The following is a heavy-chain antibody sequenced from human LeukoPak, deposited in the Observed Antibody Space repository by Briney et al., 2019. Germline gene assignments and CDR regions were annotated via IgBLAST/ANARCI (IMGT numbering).Heavy chain of an antibody. D-gene: IGHD2-8*02. J-gene: IGHJ4*02. CDR2: ISSSSYI. Sequence: GGSLRLSCAASGFTFSSYSMNWVRQAPGKGLEWVSSISSSSYIYYADSVKGRFTISRDNSKSTLSLQMNSLRAEDTAIYYCATYRQVLLPFESWGQGTLVTVSS. CDR1: GFTFSSYS. V-gene: IGHV3-21*04. CDR3: ATYRQVLLPFES.